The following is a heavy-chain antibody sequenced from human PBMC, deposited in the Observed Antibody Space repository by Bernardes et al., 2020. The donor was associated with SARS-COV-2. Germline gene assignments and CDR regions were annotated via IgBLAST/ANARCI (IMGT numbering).Heavy chain of an antibody. Sequence: GGSLRLSCAASGFTFSTYSMNWVRQAPGKGLEWVSYISSGSSIIYYADSVKGRFTISRDNAKNSVYLQMNSLGAEDTAVYYCARTYGGNSEGGEVWGQGTLVTVSS. CDR1: GFTFSTYS. V-gene: IGHV3-48*01. CDR2: ISSGSSII. D-gene: IGHD2-21*02. CDR3: ARTYGGNSEGGEV. J-gene: IGHJ4*02.